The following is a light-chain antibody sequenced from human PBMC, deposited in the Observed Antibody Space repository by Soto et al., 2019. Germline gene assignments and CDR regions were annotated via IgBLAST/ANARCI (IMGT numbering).Light chain of an antibody. V-gene: IGLV1-40*01. CDR1: TSNIGAGYD. Sequence: QSVLTQPPSVSGAPGQRVTISCTGSTSNIGAGYDVHWYQQLPGTAPKLLIHSNNNRPSGVPDRFSGSKSGTSASLAITGLQAEDEADYYCQSYDSSLSTSVFGGGTQLTVL. J-gene: IGLJ3*02. CDR3: QSYDSSLSTSV. CDR2: SNN.